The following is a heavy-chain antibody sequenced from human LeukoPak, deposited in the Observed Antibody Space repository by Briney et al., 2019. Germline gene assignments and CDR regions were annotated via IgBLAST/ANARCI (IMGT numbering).Heavy chain of an antibody. J-gene: IGHJ4*02. CDR3: AKDRSGIAAAGTTGYFDY. D-gene: IGHD6-13*01. V-gene: IGHV3-23*01. CDR1: GFTFSSYA. Sequence: GGSLRLSCAASGFTFSSYAMSWVRQAPGKGLEWVSAISGSGGSTYYADSVKGRFTISRGNSKNTLYLQMNSLRAEDTAVYYCAKDRSGIAAAGTTGYFDYWGQGTLVTVSS. CDR2: ISGSGGST.